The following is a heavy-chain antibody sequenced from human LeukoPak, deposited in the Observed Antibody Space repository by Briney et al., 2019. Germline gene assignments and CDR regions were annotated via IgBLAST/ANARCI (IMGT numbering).Heavy chain of an antibody. J-gene: IGHJ3*02. CDR1: GLTFDDHA. D-gene: IGHD3/OR15-3a*01. CDR2: ITWKGDNM. CDR3: AKDIAASGLDAFDI. Sequence: GRSLRLSCAASGLTFDDHAMHWVRQVPGKGLEWVSGITWKGDNMAYADSVNGRFSISRDNAENSLFLQMNSLRLEDTALYYCAKDIAASGLDAFDIWGQGTMVIVSS. V-gene: IGHV3-9*01.